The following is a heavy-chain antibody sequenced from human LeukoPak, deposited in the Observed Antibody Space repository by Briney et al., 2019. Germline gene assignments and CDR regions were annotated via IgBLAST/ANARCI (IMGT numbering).Heavy chain of an antibody. CDR1: GNIFSSYG. D-gene: IGHD3-10*01. CDR3: ARERIYFGSGGDLTDARLFYYYGMDV. Sequence: ASVKVSCKSSGNIFSSYGITWVRQAPGHGLEWMGWISTFTGNTKYAQKFQSRHTMTADTSTSTVYLELRSLGSDDTAVYYCARERIYFGSGGDLTDARLFYYYGMDVWGQGTTVTVSS. CDR2: ISTFTGNT. J-gene: IGHJ6*02. V-gene: IGHV1-18*01.